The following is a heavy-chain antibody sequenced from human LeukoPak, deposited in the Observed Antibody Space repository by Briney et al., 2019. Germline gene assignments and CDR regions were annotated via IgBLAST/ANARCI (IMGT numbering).Heavy chain of an antibody. CDR3: ARTGGTIDY. V-gene: IGHV4-30-4*01. CDR1: GGSISSGDYY. J-gene: IGHJ4*02. CDR2: IYYSGST. Sequence: SETLSLTCTVSGGSISSGDYYWSWIRQPPGKGLEWIGYIYYSGSTYYNPSLKSRVTISVDTSKNQFSLKLNSVTAADTAVYYWARTGGTIDYWGQGTLVTVSS. D-gene: IGHD2-8*02.